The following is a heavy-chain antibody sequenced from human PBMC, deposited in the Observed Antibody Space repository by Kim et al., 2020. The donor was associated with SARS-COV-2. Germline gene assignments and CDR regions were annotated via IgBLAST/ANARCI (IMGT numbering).Heavy chain of an antibody. Sequence: GGSLRLSCAASGFTFSDYYMSWIRQAPGKGLEWVSYISSSGSTIYYADSVKGRFTISRDNAKNSLHLQMNSLRAEDTAVYYCARDSSGYDNYFDYWGQGTLVTVSS. V-gene: IGHV3-11*01. CDR2: ISSSGSTI. CDR3: ARDSSGYDNYFDY. J-gene: IGHJ4*02. CDR1: GFTFSDYY. D-gene: IGHD3-22*01.